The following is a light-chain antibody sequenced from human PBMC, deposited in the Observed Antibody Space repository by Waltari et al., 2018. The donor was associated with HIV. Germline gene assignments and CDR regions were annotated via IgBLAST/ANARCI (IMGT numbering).Light chain of an antibody. CDR2: NTN. CDR3: VLYVRSGRV. CDR1: FCAVFSRSY. Sequence: VIQDPSFSVSPGDSIPLTCSLSFCAVFSRSYPSWYQLAPGQSPRCLLYNTNIRSSGVPDRFVGSILGNKAALTVTGAQAEDDSVYYCVLYVRSGRVFGGGTTLTVL. V-gene: IGLV8-61*01. J-gene: IGLJ3*02.